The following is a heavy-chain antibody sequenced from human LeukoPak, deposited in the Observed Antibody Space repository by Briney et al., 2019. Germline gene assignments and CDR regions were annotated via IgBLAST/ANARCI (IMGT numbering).Heavy chain of an antibody. V-gene: IGHV6-1*01. CDR2: TYYRSKWYN. D-gene: IGHD6-19*01. Sequence: QTLSLTCAISGDSVSINSGAWNWIRQSPSRGLEWLGRTYYRSKWYNDYAVSVESRITINPDTSKNQFSLQLNSVTPEDTAVYYCAKGQWLVNDAFNIWGQGTMVTVSS. J-gene: IGHJ3*02. CDR3: AKGQWLVNDAFNI. CDR1: GDSVSINSGA.